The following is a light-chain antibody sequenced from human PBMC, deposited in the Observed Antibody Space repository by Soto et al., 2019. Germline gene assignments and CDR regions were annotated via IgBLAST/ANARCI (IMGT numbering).Light chain of an antibody. CDR2: GAS. CDR1: QSVSSSY. CDR3: QQYNTWPRT. Sequence: ELVLTQSPGTLSLSPGERATLSCRASQSVSSSYLAWYQQKPGQAPRLLIYGASTRATAIPARFSGSGSGTEFTLSISSLQSEDFAVYYCQQYNTWPRTFGQGTKVDIK. V-gene: IGKV3-15*01. J-gene: IGKJ1*01.